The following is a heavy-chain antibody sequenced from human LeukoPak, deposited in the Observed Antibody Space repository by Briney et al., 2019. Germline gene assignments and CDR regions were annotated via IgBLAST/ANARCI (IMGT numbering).Heavy chain of an antibody. CDR1: GFTFRNYG. CDR3: AKEGGSSGWYYYYYGMDV. D-gene: IGHD6-19*01. Sequence: GGSLRLSCAASGFTFRNYGMHWVRQAPGKGLEWVAVIWYDGSDQRYADSVKGRFTISRDNSKNTLYLQMNSLRAEDTAVYYCAKEGGSSGWYYYYYGMDVWGQGTTVTVSS. CDR2: IWYDGSDQ. V-gene: IGHV3-30*02. J-gene: IGHJ6*02.